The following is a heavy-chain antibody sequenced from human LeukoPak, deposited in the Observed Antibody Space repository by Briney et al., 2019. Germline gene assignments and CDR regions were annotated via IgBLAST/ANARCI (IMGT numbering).Heavy chain of an antibody. V-gene: IGHV3-49*04. CDR3: TRDGALAKNYYDSSGYTF. J-gene: IGHJ4*02. D-gene: IGHD3-22*01. CDR2: IRSKAYGGTT. Sequence: GGSLRLSCTASGFTFGDYAMSWVRQAPGKGLEWVGFIRSKAYGGTTEYAASVKGRFTISRDDSKSIAYLQMNSLKTEDTAVYYCTRDGALAKNYYDSSGYTFWGQGTLVTVSS. CDR1: GFTFGDYA.